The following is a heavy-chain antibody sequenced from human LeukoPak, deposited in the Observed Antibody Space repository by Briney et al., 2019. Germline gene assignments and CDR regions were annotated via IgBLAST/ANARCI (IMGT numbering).Heavy chain of an antibody. Sequence: SETLSLTCTVSGGSISSYYWSWIRQPPGKGLEWIGYIYYSGSTNYNPSLKSRVTISVDTSKNQFSLKLSSVTAADTAVYYCARHKDIAAAFGYWGQGTLVTVSS. CDR2: IYYSGST. CDR1: GGSISSYY. CDR3: ARHKDIAAAFGY. D-gene: IGHD6-13*01. V-gene: IGHV4-59*08. J-gene: IGHJ4*02.